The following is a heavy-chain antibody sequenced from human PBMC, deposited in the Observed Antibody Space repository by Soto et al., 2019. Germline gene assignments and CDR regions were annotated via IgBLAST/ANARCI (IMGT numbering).Heavy chain of an antibody. Sequence: PSETLSLTCTVSGGSISSYYWSWIRQPPGKGLEWIGYIYYSGSTNYNPSLKSRVTISVDTSKNQFSLKLSSVTAADTAVYYCARDLGYGSGGSCDALDIWRQGTMVTVS. CDR2: IYYSGST. D-gene: IGHD2-15*01. CDR3: ARDLGYGSGGSCDALDI. CDR1: GGSISSYY. J-gene: IGHJ3*02. V-gene: IGHV4-59*08.